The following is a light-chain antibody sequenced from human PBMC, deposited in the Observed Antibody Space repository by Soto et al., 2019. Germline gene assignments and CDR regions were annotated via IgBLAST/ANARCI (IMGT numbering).Light chain of an antibody. CDR1: SSDIGTYNY. J-gene: IGLJ2*01. V-gene: IGLV2-14*01. Sequence: QAVVAQPASVSGSPGQSITISCTGTSSDIGTYNYVSWYQQHPGKAPKFIIYDVTNRPSGVSDRFSGSKSGNTASLTISGLQAEDEADYYCSSYTGSTTIFGGGTKLTVL. CDR2: DVT. CDR3: SSYTGSTTI.